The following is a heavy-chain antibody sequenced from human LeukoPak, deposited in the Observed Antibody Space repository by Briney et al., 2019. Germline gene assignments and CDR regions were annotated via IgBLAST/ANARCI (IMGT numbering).Heavy chain of an antibody. Sequence: ASVKVSCKASGYTFTGYYMHWVRQAPGQGLELMGWINPNSGGTNYAQKFQGRVTMTRDTSISTAYMELSRLRSDDTAVYYCARKVVTAIPFPPDYWGQGTLVTVSS. V-gene: IGHV1-2*02. CDR3: ARKVVTAIPFPPDY. CDR1: GYTFTGYY. J-gene: IGHJ4*02. CDR2: INPNSGGT. D-gene: IGHD2-21*02.